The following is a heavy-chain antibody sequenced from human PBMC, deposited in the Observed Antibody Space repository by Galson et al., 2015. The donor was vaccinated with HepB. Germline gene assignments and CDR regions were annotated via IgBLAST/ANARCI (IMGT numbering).Heavy chain of an antibody. CDR1: GFTFSTYG. CDR3: ARVFYGDFPIDY. D-gene: IGHD4-17*01. CDR2: ISYDGNDQ. J-gene: IGHJ4*02. Sequence: SLRLSCAASGFTFSTYGMHWVRQAPGKGLEWVAFISYDGNDQYYADSVKGRFTISRVNSKNTLSLEMNSLRTEDTSIYYCARVFYGDFPIDYWGQGILVTVSS. V-gene: IGHV3-30*03.